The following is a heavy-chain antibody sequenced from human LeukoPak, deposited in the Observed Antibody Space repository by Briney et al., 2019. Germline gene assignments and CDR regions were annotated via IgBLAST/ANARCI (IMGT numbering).Heavy chain of an antibody. CDR1: GGTFSSYA. Sequence: ASVKVSCKASGGTFSSYAISWVRQAPGQGLEWMGRIIPIFGTANYAQKFQGRVTITTDESTSTAYMELSSLRSEDTAVYYCATEPTIYDFWSGSMYYFDYWGQGTWSPSPQ. V-gene: IGHV1-69*05. CDR2: IIPIFGTA. J-gene: IGHJ4*02. CDR3: ATEPTIYDFWSGSMYYFDY. D-gene: IGHD3-3*01.